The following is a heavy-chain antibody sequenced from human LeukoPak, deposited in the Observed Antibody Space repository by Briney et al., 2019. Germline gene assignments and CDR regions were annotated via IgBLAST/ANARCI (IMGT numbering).Heavy chain of an antibody. CDR3: AKGHSAHGTGFDC. V-gene: IGHV3-23*01. D-gene: IGHD1-14*01. Sequence: PGGSLRLSCAASGLTFYSYGMSWVRQAPGKGLEWVSGISGSGDTTYYADSVEGRFTISRDNSKNTLYLQMNSLRVEDTAVYYCAKGHSAHGTGFDCWGQGTLVAVSS. J-gene: IGHJ4*02. CDR2: ISGSGDTT. CDR1: GLTFYSYG.